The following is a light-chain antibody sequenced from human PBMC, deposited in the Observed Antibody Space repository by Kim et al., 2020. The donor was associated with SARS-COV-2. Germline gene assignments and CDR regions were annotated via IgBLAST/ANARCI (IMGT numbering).Light chain of an antibody. CDR2: DVS. CDR1: SSDVGGYNY. Sequence: GQSITISCTGTSSDVGGYNYVSWYQQHPGKAPKLMIFDVSNRPSGVSNRFSCSKSGNTASLTISGLQAEDEADYYCSSYTSSSLYVFGTGTKVTVL. J-gene: IGLJ1*01. CDR3: SSYTSSSLYV. V-gene: IGLV2-14*03.